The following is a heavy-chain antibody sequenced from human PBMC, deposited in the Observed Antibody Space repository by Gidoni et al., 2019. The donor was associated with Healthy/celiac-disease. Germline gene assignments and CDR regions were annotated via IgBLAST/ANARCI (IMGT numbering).Heavy chain of an antibody. J-gene: IGHJ4*02. Sequence: EVPLLESGGGLVQPGGSLRLPCAASGFPFRSYAMSWVRKAPGKGLEWVSAISGSGGSTYYADSVKGRFNISRDNYKNTLYLQMNSLRAEDTAVYYCAKAPSYYYGSGSYYYFDYWGQGTLVTVSS. V-gene: IGHV3-23*01. D-gene: IGHD3-10*01. CDR1: GFPFRSYA. CDR3: AKAPSYYYGSGSYYYFDY. CDR2: ISGSGGST.